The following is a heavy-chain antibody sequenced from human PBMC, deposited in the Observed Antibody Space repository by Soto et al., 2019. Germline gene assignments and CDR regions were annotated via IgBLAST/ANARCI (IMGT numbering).Heavy chain of an antibody. Sequence: QVQLVESGGGLVKPGGSLRLSCAASGFTFSDYYMSWIRQAPGKGLEWVSYISSSGSTIYYAASVKGRFTISRDNAKNSLYLQMTSLRAEDTAVYYCARGPYDYVWGSDPPYFDYWGQGTLVTVSS. V-gene: IGHV3-11*01. D-gene: IGHD3-16*02. J-gene: IGHJ4*02. CDR1: GFTFSDYY. CDR2: ISSSGSTI. CDR3: ARGPYDYVWGSDPPYFDY.